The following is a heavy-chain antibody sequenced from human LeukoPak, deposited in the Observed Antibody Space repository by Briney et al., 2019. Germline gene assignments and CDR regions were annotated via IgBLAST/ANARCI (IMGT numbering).Heavy chain of an antibody. CDR2: ISAYNGNT. CDR1: GYTFTSYG. J-gene: IGHJ6*02. Sequence: GASVKVSCKASGYTFTSYGISWVRQAPGQGLEWMGWISAYNGNTNYAQKLQGRVTMTTDTSTNTAYMELRSLRSDDTAVYYCARGYCSSTSCPSYYYYGMDVWGQGTTVTVSS. CDR3: ARGYCSSTSCPSYYYYGMDV. V-gene: IGHV1-18*01. D-gene: IGHD2-2*01.